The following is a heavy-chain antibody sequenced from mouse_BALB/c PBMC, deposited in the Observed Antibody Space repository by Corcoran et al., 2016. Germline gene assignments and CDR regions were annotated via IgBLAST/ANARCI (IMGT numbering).Heavy chain of an antibody. D-gene: IGHD1-1*01. Sequence: EVQLVESGGGLVQPGGSLRLSCAASGFTFSSYSMNWVRQAPGKGLEWVSYISSSSTIYYADSVKGRFTISRDNAKNSLYLQMNSLRDEDKAVYYCARDDMSGYYDSSGYYALPGNYYYYGMDVWGQGTTVTVSS. V-gene: IGHV5-17*01. CDR2: ISSSSTI. CDR1: GFTFSSYS. J-gene: IGHJ1*01. CDR3: ARDDMSGYYDSSGYYALPGNYYYYGMDV.